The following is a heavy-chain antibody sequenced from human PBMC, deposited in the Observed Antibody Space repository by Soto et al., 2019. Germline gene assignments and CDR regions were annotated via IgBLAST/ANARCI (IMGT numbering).Heavy chain of an antibody. J-gene: IGHJ3*02. CDR2: INPNSGGT. CDR3: ARGTNYYDSSGTPGDDAFDI. V-gene: IGHV1-2*04. Sequence: ASVKVSCKASGYTFTGYYMHWVRQAPGQGLEWMGWINPNSGGTNYAQKFQGWVTMTRDTSISTAYMELSRLRSDDMAVYYCARGTNYYDSSGTPGDDAFDIWGQETMVTVSS. CDR1: GYTFTGYY. D-gene: IGHD3-22*01.